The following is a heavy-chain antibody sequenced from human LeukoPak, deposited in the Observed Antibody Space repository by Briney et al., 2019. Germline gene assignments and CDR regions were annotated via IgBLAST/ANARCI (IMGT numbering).Heavy chain of an antibody. CDR1: GFTFRSYG. Sequence: GGSLRLSCAASGFTFRSYGMHWVRQAPGKGLEWVAFIRYDGSNKNYADSVKGRFTISRDNSKNTLYLQMNSLRAEDTAVYYCAKARWRYNDAFDIWGQGTMVTVSS. CDR3: AKARWRYNDAFDI. CDR2: IRYDGSNK. V-gene: IGHV3-30*02. J-gene: IGHJ3*02. D-gene: IGHD2-2*02.